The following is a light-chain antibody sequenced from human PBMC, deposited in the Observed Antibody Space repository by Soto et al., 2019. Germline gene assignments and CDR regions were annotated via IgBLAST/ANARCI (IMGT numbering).Light chain of an antibody. J-gene: IGLJ2*01. Sequence: QSVLTQPASVSGSPGQSITISCTGTSSDIGRYNLVSWYQQHPGKAPKLIIYEDIERPSRVSDRFSGSKSGNTASLTISGLQTEDEADYYCCSYAGGASVVFGGGTKLTVL. CDR3: CSYAGGASVV. V-gene: IGLV2-23*01. CDR2: EDI. CDR1: SSDIGRYNL.